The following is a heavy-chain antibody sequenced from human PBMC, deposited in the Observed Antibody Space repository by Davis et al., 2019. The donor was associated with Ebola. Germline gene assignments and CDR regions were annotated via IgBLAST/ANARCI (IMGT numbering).Heavy chain of an antibody. J-gene: IGHJ4*02. V-gene: IGHV3-30*18. CDR3: AKDRRIVVVPAAIALDY. Sequence: GESLKISCAASGFTFSSYGMHWVRQAPGKGLEWVAVISYDGSNKYNADSVKGRFTISRDNSKNTLYLQMNSLRAEDTAVYYCAKDRRIVVVPAAIALDYWGQGTLVTVSS. CDR2: ISYDGSNK. D-gene: IGHD2-2*02. CDR1: GFTFSSYG.